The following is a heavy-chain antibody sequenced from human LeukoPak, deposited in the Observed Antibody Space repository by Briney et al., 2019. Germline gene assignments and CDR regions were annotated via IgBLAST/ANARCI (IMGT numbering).Heavy chain of an antibody. J-gene: IGHJ4*02. D-gene: IGHD5-18*01. Sequence: PSETLSLTCTDSGGSLSSSNYYWGWIRQPPGKGREWIGSIYYSGSTYYNPSLYSRVTISVDMSKNQFSLKLSSVTAADTAVYYCARLTSGYNYPGYFDYWGQGTLVTVSS. CDR3: ARLTSGYNYPGYFDY. V-gene: IGHV4-39*01. CDR2: IYYSGST. CDR1: GGSLSSSNYY.